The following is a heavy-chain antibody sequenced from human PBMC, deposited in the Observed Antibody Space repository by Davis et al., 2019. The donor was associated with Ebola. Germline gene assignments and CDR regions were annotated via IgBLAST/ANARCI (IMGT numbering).Heavy chain of an antibody. CDR2: ISGSGGST. V-gene: IGHV3-23*01. CDR3: AKDLAGVVITGPLDY. CDR1: GFTFSSYA. D-gene: IGHD3-22*01. Sequence: GGSLRLSCAASGFTFSSYAMSWVRQAPGKGLEWVSAISGSGGSTYYADSVKGRFTISRDNSKNTLYLQMNSLRAEDTAVYYCAKDLAGVVITGPLDYWGQGTLVAVSS. J-gene: IGHJ4*02.